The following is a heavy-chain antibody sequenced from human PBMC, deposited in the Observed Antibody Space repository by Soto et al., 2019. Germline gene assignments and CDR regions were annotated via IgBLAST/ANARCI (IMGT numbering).Heavy chain of an antibody. D-gene: IGHD4-4*01. V-gene: IGHV1-8*01. CDR3: XXLTTVRSYYYYYMDV. J-gene: IGHJ6*03. CDR1: GYTFTSYD. CDR2: MNPNSGNT. Sequence: ASVKVSCKASGYTFTSYDINWVRQATGQGLEWMGWMNPNSGNTGYAQKFQGRXTXXXXXXXXXXXXXXXXXXXXXTXXXXXXXLTTVRSYYYYYMDVWGKGTTVTVSS.